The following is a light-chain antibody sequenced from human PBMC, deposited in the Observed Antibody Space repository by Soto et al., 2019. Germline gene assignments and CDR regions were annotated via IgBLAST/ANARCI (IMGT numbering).Light chain of an antibody. V-gene: IGKV3-20*01. CDR1: QSVRDRY. Sequence: PTYFLSSQSVRDRYLAWYQQKPGQAHSLLIYDTSTRATGVPDRFSGSGSGTDFALTISRVEPEDFAIYFCQQDGRPTGTFCEGSK. CDR2: DTS. CDR3: QQDGRPTGT. J-gene: IGKJ1*01.